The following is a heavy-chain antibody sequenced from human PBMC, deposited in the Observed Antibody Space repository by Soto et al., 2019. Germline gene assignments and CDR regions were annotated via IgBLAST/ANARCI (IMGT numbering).Heavy chain of an antibody. CDR3: ARGGSSDWRVVTDI. CDR1: AGSFSHYY. D-gene: IGHD6-19*01. V-gene: IGHV4-34*01. J-gene: IGHJ3*02. CDR2: IKHGGSS. Sequence: QVQQHPSGAGLLKPSETLSLTCTVYAGSFSHYYWNWIRQSPGKGLEWIGKIKHGGSSSYNPSLTSRVSISVAMSQNQSFLTLISVTAADTAVYYCARGGSSDWRVVTDIWGQGTMVPVAS.